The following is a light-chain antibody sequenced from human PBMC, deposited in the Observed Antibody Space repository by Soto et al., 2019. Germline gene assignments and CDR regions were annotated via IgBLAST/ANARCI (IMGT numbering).Light chain of an antibody. CDR1: QGISSH. CDR3: QHLNSYPLT. Sequence: DIQLTQSQSFLSASVGDRVTITCRASQGISSHLAWFQQKVWKAPKLLIYAASTLQSGVPSRFSGSGSGTEFTLTINSLQPEDVATYYCQHLNSYPLTFGGGTKVEI. J-gene: IGKJ4*01. CDR2: AAS. V-gene: IGKV1-9*01.